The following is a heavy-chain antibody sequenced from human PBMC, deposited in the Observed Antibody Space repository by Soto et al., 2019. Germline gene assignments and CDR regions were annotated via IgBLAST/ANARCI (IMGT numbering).Heavy chain of an antibody. J-gene: IGHJ5*02. CDR3: ARQGSPYCSGGSCYSAWFYP. CDR1: GGSISSSSYY. V-gene: IGHV4-39*01. Sequence: PSETLSLTCTVSGGSISSSSYYWGWIRQPPGKGLEWIGSIYYSGSTYYNPSLKSRVTISVDTSKNQFSLKLSSVTAADTAVYYCARQGSPYCSGGSCYSAWFYPWGQGNLVTVSS. CDR2: IYYSGST. D-gene: IGHD2-15*01.